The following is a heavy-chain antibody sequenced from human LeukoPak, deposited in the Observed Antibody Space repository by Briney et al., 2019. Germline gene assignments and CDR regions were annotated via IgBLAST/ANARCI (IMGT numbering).Heavy chain of an antibody. V-gene: IGHV3-23*01. CDR1: RDTLIRNA. CDR3: ASSGSEIYALDY. D-gene: IGHD3-10*01. CDR2: ISAGGEIT. J-gene: IGHJ4*02. Sequence: GCLRVSCAPPRDTLIRNAMCAVRQAPGKGRGSGSSISAGGEITYYTDSVKGRFTISRENFKNTLFLHMNSLRAEDTAVYYCASSGSEIYALDYWGQGTVVTVSS.